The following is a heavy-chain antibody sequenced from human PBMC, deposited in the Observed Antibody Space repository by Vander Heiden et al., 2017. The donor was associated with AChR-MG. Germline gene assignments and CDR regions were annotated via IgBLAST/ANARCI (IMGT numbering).Heavy chain of an antibody. CDR3: ARDGDYGDLYWYFDL. V-gene: IGHV3-9*01. CDR2: ITWNSGSI. J-gene: IGHJ2*01. CDR1: GVTFVDYA. Sequence: EVQLVESGGGLVHPGRSLRLSCPASGVTFVDYAMHCVRQAPGKGLEWVSGITWNSGSIVYADSVKGRFTISRDNAKNSLYLQMNSLRAEDTALYYCARDGDYGDLYWYFDLWGRGTLVTVSS. D-gene: IGHD4-17*01.